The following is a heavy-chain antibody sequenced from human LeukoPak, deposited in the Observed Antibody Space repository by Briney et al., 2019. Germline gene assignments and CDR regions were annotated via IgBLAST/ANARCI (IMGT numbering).Heavy chain of an antibody. Sequence: GGSLRLSCAASGFTFSSYWMHWVRQAPGKGLVWVSRINSDGSTTNYAYSVEGRFTISGDNAKNTPYKQMSTLRTDETAVYYFTRGTVGTPRPFDYWGQGTLVTVSS. V-gene: IGHV3-74*01. J-gene: IGHJ4*02. D-gene: IGHD4-23*01. CDR1: GFTFSSYW. CDR3: TRGTVGTPRPFDY. CDR2: INSDGSTT.